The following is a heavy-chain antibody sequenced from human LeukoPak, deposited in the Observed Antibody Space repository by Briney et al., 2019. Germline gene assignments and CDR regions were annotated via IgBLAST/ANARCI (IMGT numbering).Heavy chain of an antibody. V-gene: IGHV3-23*01. CDR2: ITGSGDST. Sequence: GGSLRLSCAASGFTFTNYAMSWVRQAPGKGLEWVSGITGSGDSTYYADSVKGRFIVSRDSSKNTLFLHMKSLTAADTAVYYCVRGPTGQIPNFSPDFDYWGQGTLVTVSS. CDR3: VRGPTGQIPNFSPDFDY. D-gene: IGHD3-3*01. J-gene: IGHJ4*02. CDR1: GFTFTNYA.